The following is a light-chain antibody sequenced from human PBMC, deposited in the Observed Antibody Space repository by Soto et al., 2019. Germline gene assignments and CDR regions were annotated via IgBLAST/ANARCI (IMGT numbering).Light chain of an antibody. J-gene: IGKJ5*01. CDR1: QSIRNW. V-gene: IGKV1-5*03. Sequence: DIQVTQSPSTLSASVGDRVTITCRASQSIRNWLAWYQQKPGKASKLLIHQASTLQSGVPSRFSGSGSGTEFTLTISSLQSEDFAVYYCQQRSNWPPITFGQGTRLEIK. CDR3: QQRSNWPPIT. CDR2: QAS.